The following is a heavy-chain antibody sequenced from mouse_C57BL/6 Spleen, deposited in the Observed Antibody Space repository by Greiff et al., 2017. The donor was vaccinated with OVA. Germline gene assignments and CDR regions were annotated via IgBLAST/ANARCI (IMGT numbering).Heavy chain of an antibody. CDR3: ARQGTSGTGYFDY. CDR1: GFTFSDYG. V-gene: IGHV5-15*01. D-gene: IGHD4-1*01. Sequence: EVKLVESGGGLVQPGGSLKLSCAASGFTFSDYGMAWVGQAPRKGPEWVAFISNLAYSIYYADTVKGRFTISRENAKNTLYLEMSSLRSEDTAMYYGARQGTSGTGYFDYWGQGTTLTVSS. CDR2: ISNLAYSI. J-gene: IGHJ2*01.